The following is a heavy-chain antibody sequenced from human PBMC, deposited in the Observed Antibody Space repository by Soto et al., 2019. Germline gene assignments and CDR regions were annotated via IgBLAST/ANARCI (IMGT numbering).Heavy chain of an antibody. V-gene: IGHV1-69*06. CDR3: ARVNNYDFWSGYYGDYYYGMDV. Sequence: SVKVSCKASGGTFSSYAISWVRQAPGQGLEWMGGIIPIFGTANYAQKFQGRVTITADKSTSTAYMELSSLRSEDTAVYYWARVNNYDFWSGYYGDYYYGMDVWGQGTTVTVSS. D-gene: IGHD3-3*01. CDR1: GGTFSSYA. CDR2: IIPIFGTA. J-gene: IGHJ6*02.